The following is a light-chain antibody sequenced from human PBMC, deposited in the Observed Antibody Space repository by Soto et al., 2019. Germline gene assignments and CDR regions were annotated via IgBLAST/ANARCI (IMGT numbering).Light chain of an antibody. CDR1: QSVSNSY. CDR3: QQYSSSRT. J-gene: IGKJ1*01. V-gene: IGKV3-20*01. Sequence: EVVLTQSPGTLSLSPGDRATLSCRASQSVSNSYLAWYQQKPGQAPRLLMYGASSRATGIPDRFSGSGSETDFTLTISRLEPEDFAVYYCQQYSSSRTFGQGTKVDIK. CDR2: GAS.